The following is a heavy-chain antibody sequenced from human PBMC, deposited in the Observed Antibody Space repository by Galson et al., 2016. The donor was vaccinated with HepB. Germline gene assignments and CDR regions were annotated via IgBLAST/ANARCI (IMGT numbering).Heavy chain of an antibody. J-gene: IGHJ4*02. CDR2: ISSSSSYM. D-gene: IGHD1-26*01. V-gene: IGHV3-21*01. CDR1: FTFSSYS. CDR3: ARGDIVGAIFDY. Sequence: FTFSSYSMNWVRQAPGKGLEWVSSISSSSSYMYYADSVKGRFTISRDDAKNSLYLQMNSLRAEDTAVYYCARGDIVGAIFDYWGQGTLVTVSS.